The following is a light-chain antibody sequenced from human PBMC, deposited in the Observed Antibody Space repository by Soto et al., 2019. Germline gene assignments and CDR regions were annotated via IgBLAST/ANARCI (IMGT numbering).Light chain of an antibody. CDR1: QSLLYSDGNTS. J-gene: IGKJ2*01. V-gene: IGKV2-30*01. CDR3: IQGYNWPHT. CDR2: QVS. Sequence: DAVLTQSPLSLPVTLGQPASISCRSSQSLLYSDGNTSLNWFQQRPGQSPRRLLYQVSNRDSGVPERFSGGGSGTAFTMNISRVEAEDVGVYYCIQGYNWPHTFGQGTKVEIK.